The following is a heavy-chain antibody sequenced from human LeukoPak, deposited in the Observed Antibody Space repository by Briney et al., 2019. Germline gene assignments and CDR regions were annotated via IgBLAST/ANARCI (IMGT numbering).Heavy chain of an antibody. D-gene: IGHD3-22*01. Sequence: SETLSLTCTVSGGSISSSSYYWGWIRQPPGKGLEWIGSIYYSGSTYYNPSLKSRVTISVDTSKNQFSLKLSSVTAADTAVYYCARHGNYYDSSGIQLFDYWGQGTLVTVSS. CDR2: IYYSGST. J-gene: IGHJ4*02. CDR1: GGSISSSSYY. CDR3: ARHGNYYDSSGIQLFDY. V-gene: IGHV4-39*01.